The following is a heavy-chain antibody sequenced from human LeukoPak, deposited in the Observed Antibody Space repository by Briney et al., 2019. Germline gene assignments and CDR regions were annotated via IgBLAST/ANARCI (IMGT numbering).Heavy chain of an antibody. D-gene: IGHD4-23*01. CDR2: IYHSGST. CDR3: ARDYYGGAEYFQH. Sequence: SETLSLTCTVSGYSISSGYYWGWIRQPPGKGLEWIGSIYHSGSTYYNPSLKSRVTISVDTSKNQFSLKLSSVTAADTAVYYCARDYYGGAEYFQHWGQGTLVTVSS. CDR1: GYSISSGYY. J-gene: IGHJ1*01. V-gene: IGHV4-38-2*02.